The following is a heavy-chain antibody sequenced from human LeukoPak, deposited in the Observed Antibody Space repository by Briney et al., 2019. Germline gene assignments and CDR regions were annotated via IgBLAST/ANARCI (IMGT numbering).Heavy chain of an antibody. V-gene: IGHV3-53*01. D-gene: IGHD3-22*01. J-gene: IGHJ4*02. CDR2: IYSGGST. CDR3: ARVSRGPHPYYYDSSGYMDY. Sequence: GGSLRLSCAAPGFTVSSNYMNWVRQAPGKGLEWVSVIYSGGSTYYADSVKGRFTISRDNSKNTLYLQMNSLRAEDTAVYYCARVSRGPHPYYYDSSGYMDYWGQGTLVTVSS. CDR1: GFTVSSNY.